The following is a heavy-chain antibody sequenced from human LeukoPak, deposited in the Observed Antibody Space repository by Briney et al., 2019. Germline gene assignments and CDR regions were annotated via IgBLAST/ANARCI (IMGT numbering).Heavy chain of an antibody. CDR3: AKGRRSGSNYNSFDY. V-gene: IGHV3-23*01. CDR2: ISGGGDRT. CDR1: GFTFSSYV. D-gene: IGHD3-10*01. J-gene: IGHJ4*02. Sequence: GGSLRLSCAVSGFTFSSYVMTWVRHAPGKGLEWVSGISGGGDRTYYADSVKGRFTISRDNSKNTLYLQMNSLRAEDTAVYYCAKGRRSGSNYNSFDYWGQGTLVTVSS.